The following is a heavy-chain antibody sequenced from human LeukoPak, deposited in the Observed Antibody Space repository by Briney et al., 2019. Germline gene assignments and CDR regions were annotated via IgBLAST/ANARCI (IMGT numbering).Heavy chain of an antibody. CDR3: AAGSLDPGAFDI. Sequence: SVKVSCTASGFTFTSSAVQWVRQARGQRLEWIGWIVVGSGNTNYAQKFQERVTITRDMSTSTAYMELSSLRSEDTAVYYCAAGSLDPGAFDIWGQGTMVTVSS. CDR2: IVVGSGNT. D-gene: IGHD1-1*01. J-gene: IGHJ3*02. CDR1: GFTFTSSA. V-gene: IGHV1-58*01.